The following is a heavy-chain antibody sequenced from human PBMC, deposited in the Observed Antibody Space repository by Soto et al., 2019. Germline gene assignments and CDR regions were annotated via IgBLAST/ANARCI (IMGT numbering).Heavy chain of an antibody. D-gene: IGHD3-10*01. V-gene: IGHV4-39*01. J-gene: IGHJ6*02. Sequence: SETLSLTCTVSGGSISSSSYYWGWIRQPPGKGLEWIGSIYYSGSTYYNPSLKSRVTISVDTSKNQFSLKLSSVTAADTAVYYCASLMVRGVIGWVGYYYYGMDVWGQGTTVTVSS. CDR1: GGSISSSSYY. CDR2: IYYSGST. CDR3: ASLMVRGVIGWVGYYYYGMDV.